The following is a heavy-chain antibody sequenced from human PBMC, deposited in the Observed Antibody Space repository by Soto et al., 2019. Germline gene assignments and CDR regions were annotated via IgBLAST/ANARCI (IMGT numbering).Heavy chain of an antibody. D-gene: IGHD3-10*01. CDR2: ISGSGGST. J-gene: IGHJ3*02. V-gene: IGHV3-23*01. Sequence: EVQLLESGGGLVQPGGSLRLSCAASGFTFSSYAMSWVRQAPGKGLEWVSAISGSGGSTYYADSVKGRFTISRDNSKNTLYLQLNSLRAEYTAVYYCAKFMADYYYGSVSHYQDAFDIWGQGTMVTVSS. CDR1: GFTFSSYA. CDR3: AKFMADYYYGSVSHYQDAFDI.